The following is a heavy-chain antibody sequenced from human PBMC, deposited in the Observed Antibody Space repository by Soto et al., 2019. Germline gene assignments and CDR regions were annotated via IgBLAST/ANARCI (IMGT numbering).Heavy chain of an antibody. CDR1: GGSISSSSYY. CDR2: IYYSGST. Sequence: SETLSLTCTVSGGSISSSSYYWGWIRQPPGKGLEWIGSIYYSGSTYYDPSLKSRVTISVDTSKNQFSLKLSSVTAADTAVYYCARGIVVVPAGYYYYYGMDVWGQGTTVTVSS. V-gene: IGHV4-39*01. CDR3: ARGIVVVPAGYYYYYGMDV. J-gene: IGHJ6*02. D-gene: IGHD2-2*01.